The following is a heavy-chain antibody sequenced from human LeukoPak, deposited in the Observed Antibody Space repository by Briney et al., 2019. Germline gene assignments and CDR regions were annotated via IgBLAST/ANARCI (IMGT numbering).Heavy chain of an antibody. V-gene: IGHV3-7*01. Sequence: GGSLRLSCTASGFTFGDYAMSWFRQAPGKGLEWVANIMEDGSKTNYVDSVKGRFTISRDNAKTSLYLHMNSLRAEDTAVYYCAKDIVGGGNDYWGRGTLVIVSS. CDR2: IMEDGSKT. D-gene: IGHD2-15*01. J-gene: IGHJ4*02. CDR3: AKDIVGGGNDY. CDR1: GFTFGDYA.